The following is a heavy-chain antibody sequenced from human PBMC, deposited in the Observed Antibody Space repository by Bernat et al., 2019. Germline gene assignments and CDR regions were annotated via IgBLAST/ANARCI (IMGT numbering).Heavy chain of an antibody. CDR1: GFSFSSYA. CDR3: AKAPERSSCLSHSGWFDP. V-gene: IGHV3-23*01. Sequence: EVQLLESGGGLVKPGGSLRLSCVASGFSFSSYAMSWVRQSPGKGLEWVSAISGSGGSSYYADSVKGRFTISRDNSKNTLYLQMNSLRAEDTAVSYCAKAPERSSCLSHSGWFDPWGQGTLVTVSS. D-gene: IGHD6-19*01. J-gene: IGHJ5*02. CDR2: ISGSGGSS.